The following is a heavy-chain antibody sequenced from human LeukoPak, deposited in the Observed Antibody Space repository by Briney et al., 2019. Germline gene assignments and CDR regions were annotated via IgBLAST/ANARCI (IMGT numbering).Heavy chain of an antibody. CDR2: ISYDGSNK. CDR3: ARSPVYDILTLDY. J-gene: IGHJ4*02. CDR1: GFTFSSYA. D-gene: IGHD3-9*01. V-gene: IGHV3-30*04. Sequence: GRSLRLSCAASGFTFSSYAMHWVRQAPGKGLEWVAVISYDGSNKYYADSVKGRFTISRDNSKNTLYLQMNSLRAEDTAVYYCARSPVYDILTLDYWGQGTLVTVSS.